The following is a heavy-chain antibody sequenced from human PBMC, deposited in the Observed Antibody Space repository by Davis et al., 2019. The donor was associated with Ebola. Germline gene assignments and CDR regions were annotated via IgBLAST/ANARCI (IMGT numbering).Heavy chain of an antibody. CDR3: AKGLAPAYFDY. D-gene: IGHD2-2*01. CDR1: GFTFSKYA. Sequence: GESLKISCAASGFTFSKYAMHWVRQAPGKGLQFVATISSNGGTTYYADSVEGRFTISRDNSKNTLYLQMGSLRIEDTGVYYCAKGLAPAYFDYWGQGTLVTVSS. V-gene: IGHV3-64*02. CDR2: ISSNGGTT. J-gene: IGHJ4*02.